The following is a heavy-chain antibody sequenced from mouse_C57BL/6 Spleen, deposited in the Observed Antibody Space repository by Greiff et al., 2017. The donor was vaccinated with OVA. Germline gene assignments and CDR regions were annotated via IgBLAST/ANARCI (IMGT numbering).Heavy chain of an antibody. Sequence: QVQLQQSGAELVRPGTSVKVSCKASGYAFTNYLIEWVKQRPGQGLEWIGVINPGSGGTNYNEKFKGKATLTADKSSSTAYMQLSSLTSEDSAVYFCARDEIFGDYFDYWGQGTTLTVSS. V-gene: IGHV1-54*01. J-gene: IGHJ2*01. CDR3: ARDEIFGDYFDY. CDR2: INPGSGGT. CDR1: GYAFTNYL.